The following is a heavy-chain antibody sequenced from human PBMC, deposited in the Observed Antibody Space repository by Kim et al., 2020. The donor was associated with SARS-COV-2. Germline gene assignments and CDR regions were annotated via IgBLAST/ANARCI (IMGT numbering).Heavy chain of an antibody. J-gene: IGHJ6*01. CDR2: ISYDGSSQ. CDR1: GFNFGSYG. Sequence: GGSLRLSCAASGFNFGSYGMHWVRQAPGKGLEWVAFISYDGSSQDYGDSVKGRFTISRDNSKNTLYLQMNSLRAEDTAVYYCAKALKSGDYYYYYGMDV. CDR3: AKALKSGDYYYYYGMDV. D-gene: IGHD3-10*01. V-gene: IGHV3-30*18.